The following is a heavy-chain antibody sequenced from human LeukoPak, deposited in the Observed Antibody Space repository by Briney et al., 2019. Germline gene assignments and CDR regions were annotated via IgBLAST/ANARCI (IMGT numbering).Heavy chain of an antibody. Sequence: SETLSLTCTVSGVSISSSYSYWGWIRQPPGMGLEWIGSIYYTGNTYYNASLKSQVSISINTSKNQFSLKLTSVTAADTAVYYCARQTGSGLFILPGGQGTLVTVSS. D-gene: IGHD3/OR15-3a*01. V-gene: IGHV4-39*01. J-gene: IGHJ4*02. CDR1: GVSISSSYSY. CDR2: IYYTGNT. CDR3: ARQTGSGLFILP.